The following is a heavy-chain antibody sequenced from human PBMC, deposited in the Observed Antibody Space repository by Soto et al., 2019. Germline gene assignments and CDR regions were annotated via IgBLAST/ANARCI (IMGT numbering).Heavy chain of an antibody. J-gene: IGHJ4*02. D-gene: IGHD5-18*01. CDR1: GFTFSSYS. CDR2: ISSSSSTI. CDR3: ASGYSYDFDY. Sequence: EVQLVESGGGLVQPGGSLRLSCAASGFTFSSYSMNWVRQAPGKGLEWVSYISSSSSTIYYADSVKGRFTISRDNVKNSLYLQMNSLRDEDTAVYYCASGYSYDFDYWGQGTLVTVSS. V-gene: IGHV3-48*02.